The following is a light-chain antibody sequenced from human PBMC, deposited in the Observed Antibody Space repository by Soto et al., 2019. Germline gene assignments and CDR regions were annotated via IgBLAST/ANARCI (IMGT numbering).Light chain of an antibody. CDR1: SGSVSNSYF. CDR3: ALFMGGGISL. CDR2: NTN. V-gene: IGLV8-61*01. Sequence: QTVVTQEPSFSVSPGGTVTLTCTLSSGSVSNSYFPSWYQQTPGQAPRTLIYNTNSRSSGVPDRFSASILGNKAALTITGAQADYVSDYYCALFMGGGISLFGGGTKLTVL. J-gene: IGLJ3*02.